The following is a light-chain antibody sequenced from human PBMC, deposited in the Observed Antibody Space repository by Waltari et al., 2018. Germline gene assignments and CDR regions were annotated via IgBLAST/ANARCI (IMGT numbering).Light chain of an antibody. CDR1: QSISIW. CDR2: KAS. V-gene: IGKV1-5*03. J-gene: IGKJ1*01. CDR3: QQCNTDWT. Sequence: DIQMTQSPSTLSASIGDRVTITCRASQSISIWLAWYQQKPGKAPKLLIYKASNLESGVPSRFSGSGSGTEFTLTISSLQPEDFATYYCQQCNTDWTFGQGTKVEIK.